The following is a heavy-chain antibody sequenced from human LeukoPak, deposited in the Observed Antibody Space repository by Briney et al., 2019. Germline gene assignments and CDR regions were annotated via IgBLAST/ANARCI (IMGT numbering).Heavy chain of an antibody. V-gene: IGHV3-23*01. CDR3: ARSYSSSWYEPGGMDV. CDR1: GFTFSSYA. CDR2: IRGDGATR. D-gene: IGHD6-13*01. Sequence: PGGSLRLSCAASGFTFSSYAMSWVRQAPGKGLEWVSAIRGDGATRFYADSVKGRFTVSRDNSKNTVYLQMNSLRAEDTAVYYCARSYSSSWYEPGGMDVWGQGTTVTVSS. J-gene: IGHJ6*02.